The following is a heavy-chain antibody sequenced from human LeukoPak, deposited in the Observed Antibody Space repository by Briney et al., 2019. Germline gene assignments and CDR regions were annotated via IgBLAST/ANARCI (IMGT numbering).Heavy chain of an antibody. J-gene: IGHJ4*02. CDR2: ISSSSTYT. V-gene: IGHV3-21*01. D-gene: IGHD5-24*01. Sequence: GGSLRLSCAASGFTFSSYSMNWVRQAPGKGLEWVSSISSSSTYTYYADSVKGRFTISRDNAKNSLYLQMNNLRAEDTAVYYCARDDAWLQYGDWGRGTLVTVSS. CDR3: ARDDAWLQYGD. CDR1: GFTFSSYS.